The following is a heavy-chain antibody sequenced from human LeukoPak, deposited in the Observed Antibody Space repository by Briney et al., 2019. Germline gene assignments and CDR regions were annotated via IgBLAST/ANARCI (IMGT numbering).Heavy chain of an antibody. CDR1: GYTFTSYD. CDR3: ARSIAAIEGYYYYYMDV. CDR2: MNPNSGNT. D-gene: IGHD6-6*01. Sequence: ASVKVSCKASGYTFTSYDINWVRQATGQGLEWMGWMNPNSGNTGYAQKLQGRVTMTTDTSTSTAYMELRSLRSDDTAVYYCARSIAAIEGYYYYYMDVWGKGTTVTVSS. J-gene: IGHJ6*03. V-gene: IGHV1-8*02.